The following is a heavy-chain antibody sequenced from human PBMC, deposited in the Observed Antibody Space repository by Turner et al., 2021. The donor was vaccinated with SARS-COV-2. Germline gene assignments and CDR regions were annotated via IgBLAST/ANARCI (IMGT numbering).Heavy chain of an antibody. D-gene: IGHD3-22*01. V-gene: IGHV4-39*01. Sequence: QLQLKESGPGLVKPSETLSLTCTVSDGSISSSSYYWGWIRQPPGKGLEWIGSIYYSGSTYYNPSLKSRVTISVDTSKNQFSLKLSSVTAADTAVYYCARNSPKWYYYDSSGYYDYWGQGTLVTVSS. CDR3: ARNSPKWYYYDSSGYYDY. CDR2: IYYSGST. CDR1: DGSISSSSYY. J-gene: IGHJ4*02.